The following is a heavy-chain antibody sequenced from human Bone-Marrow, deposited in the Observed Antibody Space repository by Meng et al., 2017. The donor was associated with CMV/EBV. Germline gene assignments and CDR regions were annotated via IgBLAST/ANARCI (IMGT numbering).Heavy chain of an antibody. D-gene: IGHD3-3*01. CDR1: GYTFTGYY. Sequence: ASVKVSCKASGYTFTGYYMHWVRQAPGQGLEWMGWINPNSGGTNYAQKFQGRVTMTRDTSISTAYMELSRLRFDDTAVYYCARAKDPTTIFGVVTTYGYWGQGTLVTVSS. V-gene: IGHV1-2*02. J-gene: IGHJ4*02. CDR3: ARAKDPTTIFGVVTTYGY. CDR2: INPNSGGT.